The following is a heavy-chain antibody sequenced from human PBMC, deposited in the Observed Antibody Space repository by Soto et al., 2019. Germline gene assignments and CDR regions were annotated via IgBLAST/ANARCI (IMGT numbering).Heavy chain of an antibody. J-gene: IGHJ4*02. CDR2: IWYDGSNK. Sequence: QVQLVESGGGVVQPGRSLRLSCVASGLTFSSYGMHWVRQAPGKGLEWVAVIWYDGSNKYYADSVKGRFTISRDNSKNTLYLQMNRLRAEDTAVYYCARAWHDSSGYNRYYFDYWGQGTLVTVSS. CDR1: GLTFSSYG. V-gene: IGHV3-33*01. CDR3: ARAWHDSSGYNRYYFDY. D-gene: IGHD3-22*01.